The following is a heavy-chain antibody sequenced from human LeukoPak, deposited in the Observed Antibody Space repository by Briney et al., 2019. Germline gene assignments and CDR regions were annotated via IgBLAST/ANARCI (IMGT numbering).Heavy chain of an antibody. Sequence: GGSLRLSYAASGFTFSSYAMSWVRQAPGKGLEWVSAISGSGGSTYYADSVKGRFTISRDTSRRLVFLQVNNVRSEDTAFYYCANERTKTFDYWGRGTLVIVSS. CDR1: GFTFSSYA. CDR2: ISGSGGST. J-gene: IGHJ4*02. V-gene: IGHV3-23*01. CDR3: ANERTKTFDY. D-gene: IGHD1-14*01.